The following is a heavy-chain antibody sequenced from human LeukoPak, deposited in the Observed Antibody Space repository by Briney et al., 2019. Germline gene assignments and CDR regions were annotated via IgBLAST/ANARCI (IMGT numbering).Heavy chain of an antibody. CDR1: GGSISSYY. Sequence: PSETLSLTCTVSGGSISSYYWSWIRQPPGKGLGWIGYIYYSGSTNYNPSLKSRVTISVDTSKNQFSLKLSSVTAADTAVYYCASADIVGATYNFDYWGQGTLVTVSS. V-gene: IGHV4-59*01. J-gene: IGHJ4*02. D-gene: IGHD1-26*01. CDR3: ASADIVGATYNFDY. CDR2: IYYSGST.